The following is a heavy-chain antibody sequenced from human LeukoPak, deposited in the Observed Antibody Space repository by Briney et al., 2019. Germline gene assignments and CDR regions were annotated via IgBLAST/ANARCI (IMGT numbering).Heavy chain of an antibody. Sequence: SETLSLTCTVSGGSISSYYWSWIRQPPGKGLGWIGDIHYSGSTNYNPSLKSRVTISADTSKNQFSLKLNSVTAADTAVYYCARAHYDFWSGYFMTVDYWGQGTLVTVSS. CDR2: IHYSGST. D-gene: IGHD3-3*01. V-gene: IGHV4-59*01. CDR3: ARAHYDFWSGYFMTVDY. CDR1: GGSISSYY. J-gene: IGHJ4*02.